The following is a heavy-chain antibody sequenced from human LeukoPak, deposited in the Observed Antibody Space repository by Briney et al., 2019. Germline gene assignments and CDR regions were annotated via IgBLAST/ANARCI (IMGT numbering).Heavy chain of an antibody. J-gene: IGHJ4*02. CDR1: GFTFSDYS. CDR2: IHSSSGTI. CDR3: ARDPPRRYDY. Sequence: GGSLRLSCAASGFTFSDYSMNWVRQAPGKGLEWISYIHSSSGTIYYADSVKGRFTISRDNAKNSLYLQMNSLRAEDTAVYYCARDPPRRYDYWGQGTLVTVSS. D-gene: IGHD1-14*01. V-gene: IGHV3-48*01.